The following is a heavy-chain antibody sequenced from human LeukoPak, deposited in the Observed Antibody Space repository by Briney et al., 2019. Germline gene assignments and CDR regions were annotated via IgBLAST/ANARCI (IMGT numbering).Heavy chain of an antibody. Sequence: PSETLSLTCTVSGGSISNYWSWIRQPPGKGLEWIGYIYYSGSTNYNPSFKSRVTISVDTSKNQFSLKLSSVTAADTAVYYCARDVSGILDYWGQGTLVTVSS. J-gene: IGHJ4*02. CDR3: ARDVSGILDY. D-gene: IGHD5-18*01. CDR1: GGSISNY. CDR2: IYYSGST. V-gene: IGHV4-59*01.